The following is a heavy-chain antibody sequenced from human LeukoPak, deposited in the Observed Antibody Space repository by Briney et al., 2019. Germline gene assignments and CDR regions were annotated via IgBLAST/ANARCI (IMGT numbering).Heavy chain of an antibody. J-gene: IGHJ2*01. CDR1: GFTVNSSY. CDR3: AGGSDWYFDL. V-gene: IGHV3-53*01. Sequence: PGGSLRLSCVASGFTVNSSYMNWVRQAPGKGLEWVSVIYSGGTTYYADSVKGRFTISRDNSKNTLSLQMNSLRGEDTAVYYCAGGSDWYFDLWGRGTLVTVSS. CDR2: IYSGGTT.